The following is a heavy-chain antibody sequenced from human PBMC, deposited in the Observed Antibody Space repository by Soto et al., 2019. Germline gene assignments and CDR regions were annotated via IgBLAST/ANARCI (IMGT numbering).Heavy chain of an antibody. CDR2: ISGYNGNT. Sequence: ASVKVSCKASGYTFTSYYISWVRQAPGQGLEWVGWISGYNGNTNYAQKLQGRVTMTTDTSTSTAYMELRSLRSDDTAVYYCARDSGANYDFWSGYSRGYYGMDVWGQGTTVTVSS. D-gene: IGHD3-3*01. CDR3: ARDSGANYDFWSGYSRGYYGMDV. CDR1: GYTFTSYY. V-gene: IGHV1-18*01. J-gene: IGHJ6*02.